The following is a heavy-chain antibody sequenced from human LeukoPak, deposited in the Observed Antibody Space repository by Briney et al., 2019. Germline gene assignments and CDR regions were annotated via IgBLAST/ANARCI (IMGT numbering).Heavy chain of an antibody. J-gene: IGHJ4*02. D-gene: IGHD2-15*01. CDR1: GSTFSSYE. CDR2: ISSSGSTI. V-gene: IGHV3-48*03. CDR3: AKGAYCSGGSCYPGEHPIDY. Sequence: GESLKISCAASGSTFSSYEMNWVRQAPGKGLEWVSYISSSGSTIYYADSVKGRFTISRDNAKNSLYLQMNSLRAEDTAVYYCAKGAYCSGGSCYPGEHPIDYWGQGTLVTVSS.